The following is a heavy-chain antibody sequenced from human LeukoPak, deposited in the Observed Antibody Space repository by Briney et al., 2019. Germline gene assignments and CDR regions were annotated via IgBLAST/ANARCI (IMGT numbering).Heavy chain of an antibody. J-gene: IGHJ3*02. CDR3: ARDGRYSYGHDAFDI. CDR2: IYSGGST. Sequence: AGGSLRLSCAASGFTVSSNYMSWVRQAPGKGLEWVSVIYSGGSTYYADSVKGRFTISRDNSKNTLYLQMNSLRAEDTAVYYCARDGRYSYGHDAFDIWGQGTMVTVSS. D-gene: IGHD5-18*01. V-gene: IGHV3-53*01. CDR1: GFTVSSNY.